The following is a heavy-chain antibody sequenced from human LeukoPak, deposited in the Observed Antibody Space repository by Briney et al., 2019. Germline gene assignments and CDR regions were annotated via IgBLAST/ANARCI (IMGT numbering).Heavy chain of an antibody. J-gene: IGHJ4*02. D-gene: IGHD6-13*01. Sequence: GGSLRLSCAASGFTFSDYYMSWMRQAPGKGLEWVSYISSSGSTIYYADSVKGRFTISRDNAKNSLYLQMNSLRAEDTAVYYCVRTFNSTWAHFDYWGQGTLVTVSS. V-gene: IGHV3-11*01. CDR1: GFTFSDYY. CDR3: VRTFNSTWAHFDY. CDR2: ISSSGSTI.